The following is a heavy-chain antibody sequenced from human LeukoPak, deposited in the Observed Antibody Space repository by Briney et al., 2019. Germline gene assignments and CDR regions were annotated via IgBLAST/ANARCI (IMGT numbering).Heavy chain of an antibody. D-gene: IGHD6-19*01. Sequence: LSGGSLRLSCAASGFTFNNYAMSWVRQAPGKGLEGVSGITATGGATYYADSVKGRFTISRDNSKNTLYLQMNTLGAEDTALYYCASSEFSVYFFDWWGRGTLVTVSS. CDR3: ASSEFSVYFFDW. CDR1: GFTFNNYA. V-gene: IGHV3-23*01. CDR2: ITATGGAT. J-gene: IGHJ4*02.